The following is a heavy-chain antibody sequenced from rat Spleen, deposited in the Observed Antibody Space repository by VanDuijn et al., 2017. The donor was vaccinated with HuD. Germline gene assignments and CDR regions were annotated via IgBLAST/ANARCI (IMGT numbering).Heavy chain of an antibody. V-gene: IGHV5-7*01. CDR2: INTSGSRT. CDR3: VRHGYTRYYFDY. CDR1: GFTFSDYY. Sequence: EVQLVESDGGLVQPGRSLKLSCAASGFTFSDYYMAWVRQAPKKGLEWVATINTSGSRTYYPDSVQGRFTISRDNTKSTLYLQMDSLKSEDTASYYCVRHGYTRYYFDYWGQGVMVTVSS. J-gene: IGHJ2*01. D-gene: IGHD1-9*01.